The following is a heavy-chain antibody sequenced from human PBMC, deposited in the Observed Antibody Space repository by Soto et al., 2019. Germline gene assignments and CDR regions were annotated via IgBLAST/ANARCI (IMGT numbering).Heavy chain of an antibody. J-gene: IGHJ6*02. CDR3: ARDPSSITMFGVVTARDDYGMDV. CDR1: GDSLSSNSAA. D-gene: IGHD3-3*01. Sequence: SPTLTLTCAISGDSLSSNSAAWNSIRQSPSRGLEWLGRPYYRSKWYNDYAVSVKSRLTITPHTSKNQFSLQRNSVTPEDTAVYYCARDPSSITMFGVVTARDDYGMDVWGQGTTVTVSS. V-gene: IGHV6-1*01. CDR2: PYYRSKWYN.